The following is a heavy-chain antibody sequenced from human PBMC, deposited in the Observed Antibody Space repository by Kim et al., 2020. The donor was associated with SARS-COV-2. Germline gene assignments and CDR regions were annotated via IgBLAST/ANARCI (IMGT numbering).Heavy chain of an antibody. CDR1: GFIFYSYS. D-gene: IGHD5-18*01. CDR3: ARGVGFDYGYVCYYYGMDV. J-gene: IGHJ6*02. CDR2: ITSSSSTI. Sequence: GGSLRLSCSASGFIFYSYSMNWVRQAPEKGLEWVSHITSSSSTINYADSVRGRFTVSRDNAKNSLDLQMNSLTDEDTAVYYCARGVGFDYGYVCYYYGMDVWGQGTTVTVSS. V-gene: IGHV3-48*02.